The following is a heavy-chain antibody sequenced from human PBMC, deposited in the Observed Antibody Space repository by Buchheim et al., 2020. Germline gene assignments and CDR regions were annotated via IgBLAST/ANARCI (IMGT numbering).Heavy chain of an antibody. CDR1: GFTFSSYE. CDR2: ISSSGSTI. Sequence: EVQLVESGGGLVQPGGSLRLSCAASGFTFSSYEMNWVRQAPGKGLEWVSYISSSGSTIYYADSVKGRFTISRDNAKNSLYLQMNSLRAEDTAVYYCVPLVWYYDSSGIRGTWGQGTL. J-gene: IGHJ5*02. CDR3: VPLVWYYDSSGIRGT. D-gene: IGHD3-22*01. V-gene: IGHV3-48*03.